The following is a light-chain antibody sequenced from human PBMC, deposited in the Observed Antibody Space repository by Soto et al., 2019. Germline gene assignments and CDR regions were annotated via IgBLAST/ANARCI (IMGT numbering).Light chain of an antibody. CDR2: GAS. Sequence: ELVLTQSPATLSLSPGERATLSCRASQSVSSSYLAWYKQKPGQAPRLLIYGASSRATGIPDRFSGSGSGTDFTLTISTLESEDFAVYYCQQYGTSPTFGGGTKVDIK. J-gene: IGKJ4*01. CDR3: QQYGTSPT. CDR1: QSVSSSY. V-gene: IGKV3-20*01.